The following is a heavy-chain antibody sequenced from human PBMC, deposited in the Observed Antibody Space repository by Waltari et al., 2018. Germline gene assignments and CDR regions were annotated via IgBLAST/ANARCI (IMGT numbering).Heavy chain of an antibody. CDR2: IQRSGRT. CDR1: GDSMSSGDW. Sequence: QMQLQASGPGLVKPSGTLSVTCTISGDSMSSGDWWSWVRQSPEKGLEWIGQIQRSGRTHYNPSFESRVSISIDTSNNQFSLKVSSTTAADTAVYYCARDRGRGIYLDSWGRGTLVTVSA. V-gene: IGHV4-4*02. D-gene: IGHD2-15*01. J-gene: IGHJ4*02. CDR3: ARDRGRGIYLDS.